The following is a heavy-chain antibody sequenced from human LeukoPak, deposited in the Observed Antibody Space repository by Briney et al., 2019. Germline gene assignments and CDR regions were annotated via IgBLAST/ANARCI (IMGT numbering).Heavy chain of an antibody. CDR3: ARAKGRYYYDSSGYYFRPGYYYYYGMDV. D-gene: IGHD3-22*01. V-gene: IGHV1-2*06. J-gene: IGHJ6*02. Sequence: ASVKVSCKASGYTFTGYYMHWVRQAPGQGLEWMGRINPNSGGTNYAQKFQGRVTMTRDTSISTAYMELSRLRSDDTAVYYCARAKGRYYYDSSGYYFRPGYYYYYGMDVWGQGTTVTVSS. CDR1: GYTFTGYY. CDR2: INPNSGGT.